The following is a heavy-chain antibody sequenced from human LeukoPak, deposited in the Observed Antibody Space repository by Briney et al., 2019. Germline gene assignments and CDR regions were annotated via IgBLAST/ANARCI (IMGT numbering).Heavy chain of an antibody. CDR3: ASGNWNDGGPDYYYYMNV. Sequence: SSETLSLTCAVYGGSFSGYYWNWIRQTPGKGLEWIGEINHSGSTNYNPSLKSRVIISVDTSKNQFSLKLSSVTAADTAVYYCASGNWNDGGPDYYYYMNVWGKGTTVTVSS. D-gene: IGHD1-1*01. CDR1: GGSFSGYY. V-gene: IGHV4-34*01. J-gene: IGHJ6*03. CDR2: INHSGST.